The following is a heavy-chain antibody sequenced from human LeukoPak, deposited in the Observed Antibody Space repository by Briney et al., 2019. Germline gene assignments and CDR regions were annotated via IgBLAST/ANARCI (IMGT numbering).Heavy chain of an antibody. V-gene: IGHV4-59*01. J-gene: IGHJ6*03. CDR3: ARVLSGSGSLYYYYYYMDV. D-gene: IGHD6-19*01. CDR2: IYSSGST. CDR1: GGSIRGYY. Sequence: PSETLSLTCNVSGGSIRGYYWSWIRQPPGKGLEWIGYIYSSGSTNYNPSLKSRVTMSVDTSKNQFSLKVSSVTAADTAVYYCARVLSGSGSLYYYYYYMDVWGKGTTVTISS.